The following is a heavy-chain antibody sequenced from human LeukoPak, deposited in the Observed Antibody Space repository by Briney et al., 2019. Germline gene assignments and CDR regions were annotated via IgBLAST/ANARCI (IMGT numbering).Heavy chain of an antibody. Sequence: PSETLSLTCTVSGGSISSGGYYWRWVRQHPGTGLEWIGYIYYSGSTYYNPSLKSRVTISVDTSKNQFSLKLSSVTAADTAVYYCARVIAVAGPFDYWGQGTLVTVSS. V-gene: IGHV4-31*03. CDR1: GGSISSGGYY. J-gene: IGHJ4*02. CDR2: IYYSGST. D-gene: IGHD6-19*01. CDR3: ARVIAVAGPFDY.